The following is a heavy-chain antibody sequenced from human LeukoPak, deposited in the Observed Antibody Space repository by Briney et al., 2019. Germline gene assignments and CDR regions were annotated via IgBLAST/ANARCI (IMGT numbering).Heavy chain of an antibody. CDR2: IYYSGST. J-gene: IGHJ4*02. V-gene: IGHV4-59*12. D-gene: IGHD6-13*01. Sequence: SETLSLTCTVSGGSISSYYWSWIRQPPGEGLEWIGYIYYSGSTNYNPSLKSRVTISVDRSKNQFSLKLSSVTAADTAVYYCARVYSSSYYYFDYWGQGTLVTVSS. CDR3: ARVYSSSYYYFDY. CDR1: GGSISSYY.